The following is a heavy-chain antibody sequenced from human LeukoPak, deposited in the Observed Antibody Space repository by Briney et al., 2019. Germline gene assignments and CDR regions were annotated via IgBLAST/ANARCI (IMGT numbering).Heavy chain of an antibody. CDR1: GFTFSRSA. Sequence: GVSLRLSCVASGFTFSRSAMSWVRQAPGKGLEWVSAISGNGDSTYYADSVKGRFTISRDNSKNTLYLQMNSLRAEDTAVYYCAKKSPYGDRDYWGQGTLVTVSS. CDR3: AKKSPYGDRDY. D-gene: IGHD4-17*01. J-gene: IGHJ4*02. V-gene: IGHV3-23*01. CDR2: ISGNGDST.